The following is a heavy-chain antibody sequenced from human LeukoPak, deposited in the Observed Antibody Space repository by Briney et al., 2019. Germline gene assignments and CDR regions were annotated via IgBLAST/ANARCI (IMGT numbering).Heavy chain of an antibody. J-gene: IGHJ5*02. CDR1: GGSFSGYY. CDR2: INHSGST. Sequence: SETLSLTCAVYGGSFSGYYWSWVRQPPGKGLEWIGEINHSGSTNYNPSLKSRVTISVDTSKNQFSLKLSSVTAADTAVYYCARKNHGFWSGPSVGWFDPWGQGTLVTVSS. V-gene: IGHV4-34*01. CDR3: ARKNHGFWSGPSVGWFDP. D-gene: IGHD3-3*01.